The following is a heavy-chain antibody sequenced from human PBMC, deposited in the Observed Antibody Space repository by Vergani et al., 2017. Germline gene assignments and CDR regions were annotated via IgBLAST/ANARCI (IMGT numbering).Heavy chain of an antibody. CDR2: ISSSGSTI. CDR1: GFTFSSYE. CDR3: AISRRYCSSTSCYTRKFDY. J-gene: IGHJ4*02. D-gene: IGHD2-2*02. Sequence: EVQLVESGGGLVQPGGSLRLSCAASGFTFSSYEMNWVRQAPGKGLEWVSYISSSGSTIYYADSVKGRFTISRDNAKNSLYLQMNSLRAEDTAVYYCAISRRYCSSTSCYTRKFDYWGQGTLVTVSS. V-gene: IGHV3-48*03.